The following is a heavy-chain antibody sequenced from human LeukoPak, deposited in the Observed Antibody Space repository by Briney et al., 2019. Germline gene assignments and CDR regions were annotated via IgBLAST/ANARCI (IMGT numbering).Heavy chain of an antibody. CDR3: ARVIYSGWEGELSD. V-gene: IGHV3-74*01. CDR1: GFTFSSYW. J-gene: IGHJ4*02. CDR2: INSDGSTT. Sequence: GRSLRLSCAASGFTFSSYWMHWVRQAPGKGLVWVSRINSDGSTTSYADSVMGRFTISRDNAKNTLYLQMNSLRAEDTAVYYCARVIYSGWEGELSDWGQGTLVTVSS. D-gene: IGHD6-19*01.